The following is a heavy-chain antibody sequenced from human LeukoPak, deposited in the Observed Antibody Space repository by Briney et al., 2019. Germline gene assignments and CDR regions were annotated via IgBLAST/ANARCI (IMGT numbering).Heavy chain of an antibody. CDR2: IYTSGST. CDR3: ARASYCSSTSCQVDY. D-gene: IGHD2-2*01. V-gene: IGHV4-4*07. J-gene: IGHJ4*02. CDR1: GVSISSYY. Sequence: SETLSLTCTVSGVSISSYYWTCIRQPAGKGLEWIGRIYTSGSTSYNPSLKSRVTMSVDTSKNQFSLRLSSVTAADTAVYYCARASYCSSTSCQVDYWGQGTLVTVSS.